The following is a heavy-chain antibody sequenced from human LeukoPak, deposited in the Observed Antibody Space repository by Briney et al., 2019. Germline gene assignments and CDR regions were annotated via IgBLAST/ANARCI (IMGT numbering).Heavy chain of an antibody. CDR1: GGSISGNY. CDR2: IYYRGTT. CDR3: ATTRDCSGGTCYYWFDP. J-gene: IGHJ5*02. V-gene: IGHV4-59*01. D-gene: IGHD2-15*01. Sequence: SETLSLTCSVSGGSISGNYWSWLRQSPGKGLEWIGYIYYRGTTYYNPSLKSRVTISLDTSANQFSLKLSSVTAADAAVYFCATTRDCSGGTCYYWFDPWGQGTLVTVSS.